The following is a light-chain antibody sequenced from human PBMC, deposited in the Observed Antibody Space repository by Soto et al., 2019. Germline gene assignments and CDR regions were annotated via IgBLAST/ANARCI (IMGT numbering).Light chain of an antibody. CDR3: QQYGSSPLIT. CDR1: QSVSYSY. V-gene: IGKV3-20*01. Sequence: EIVLTQSPGTLSLSPGERATLSCRASQSVSYSYLAWYQQKPGQAPRLLIYGASNRATGVPDRFIGSGSGTDFTLTISRLEPEDFAVYYCQQYGSSPLITFGPGTKVYIK. J-gene: IGKJ3*01. CDR2: GAS.